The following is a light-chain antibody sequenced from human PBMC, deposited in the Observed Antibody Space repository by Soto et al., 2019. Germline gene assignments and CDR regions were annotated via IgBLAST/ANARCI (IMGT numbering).Light chain of an antibody. J-gene: IGLJ1*01. CDR3: SSYIKATTLYV. CDR2: EVT. V-gene: IGLV2-14*01. Sequence: QSALTQPASVSGSPGQSITISCTGTSSDVGGFDFVSWFQRRPGKAPRLIIYEVTNRPSGISDRFSGSKSGNTASLTISVLQAEDEADYFCSSYIKATTLYVFGSGTKLTVL. CDR1: SSDVGGFDF.